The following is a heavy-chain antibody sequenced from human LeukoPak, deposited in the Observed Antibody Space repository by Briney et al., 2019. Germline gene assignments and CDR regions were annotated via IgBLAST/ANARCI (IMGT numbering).Heavy chain of an antibody. CDR3: ATERYFDWLFEFKYYYYGMDV. CDR1: GGTFSSYA. V-gene: IGHV1-69*06. J-gene: IGHJ6*04. D-gene: IGHD3-9*01. Sequence: SVKVSCKASGGTFSSYAISWVRQAPGQGLEWMGGIIPIFGTANYAQEFQGRVTITADKSTSTAYMELSSLRSEDTAVYYCATERYFDWLFEFKYYYYGMDVWGKGTTVTVSS. CDR2: IIPIFGTA.